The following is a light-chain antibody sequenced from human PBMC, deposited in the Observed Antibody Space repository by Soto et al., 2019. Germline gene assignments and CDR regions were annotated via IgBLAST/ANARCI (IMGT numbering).Light chain of an antibody. CDR2: AAS. J-gene: IGKJ4*01. V-gene: IGKV1-39*01. Sequence: DIPMTQSPSSLSASVGDRVTITCRASQSIGKYLNWYQQKPGKAPKLLIYAASTLQRGVPSRFSGSGSGTDFILTINSLQPEDFATYYCHQSYITPLTFGGGTKAEI. CDR1: QSIGKY. CDR3: HQSYITPLT.